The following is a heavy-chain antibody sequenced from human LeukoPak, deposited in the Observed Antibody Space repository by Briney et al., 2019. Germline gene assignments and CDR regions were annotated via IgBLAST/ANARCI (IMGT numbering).Heavy chain of an antibody. J-gene: IGHJ4*02. CDR3: ARDTVAGYSLDR. V-gene: IGHV4-34*01. CDR2: INHSGGT. Sequence: SETLSLTCAVYGGSFSGYSWNWIRQPPVKGLEWIGEINHSGGTNYNPSLKSRVTISVDTSKKQFSLKLSSVTAADTAVYYCARDTVAGYSLDRWGQGTLVTVSS. CDR1: GGSFSGYS. D-gene: IGHD3-9*01.